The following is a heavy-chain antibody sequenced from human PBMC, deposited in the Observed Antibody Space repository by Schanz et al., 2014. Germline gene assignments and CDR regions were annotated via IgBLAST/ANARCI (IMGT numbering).Heavy chain of an antibody. D-gene: IGHD2-8*01. CDR1: GFTFDPYA. V-gene: IGHV3-33*08. CDR2: TRYDGNNK. Sequence: QVQLVESGGGVVQPGGSLRLSCAASGFTFDPYAMHWLRQSPGKGLEWVAATRYDGNNKYYVDSVKGRFTISRDNAKNSMILQKNSLRADDTAIYYYGRDKRFYANGICWHSYYMDVWGNGTTVTVSS. J-gene: IGHJ6*03. CDR3: GRDKRFYANGICWHSYYMDV.